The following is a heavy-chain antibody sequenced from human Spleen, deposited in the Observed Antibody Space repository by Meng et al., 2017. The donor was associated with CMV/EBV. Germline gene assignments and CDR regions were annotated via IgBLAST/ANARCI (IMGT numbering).Heavy chain of an antibody. J-gene: IGHJ3*02. V-gene: IGHV1-2*02. Sequence: ASVKVSCKASGYTFTGYYMHWVRQATGQGLEWMGWINPNSGGTNYAQKFQGRVTMTRDTSIRTAYMELSRLRSDDTAVYYCASQKNVLRFLEWSSDAFDIWGQGTMVTVSS. CDR3: ASQKNVLRFLEWSSDAFDI. D-gene: IGHD3-3*01. CDR1: GYTFTGYY. CDR2: INPNSGGT.